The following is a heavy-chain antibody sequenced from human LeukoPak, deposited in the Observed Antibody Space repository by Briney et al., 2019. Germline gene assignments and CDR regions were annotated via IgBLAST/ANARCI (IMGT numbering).Heavy chain of an antibody. D-gene: IGHD6-19*01. CDR2: ISSSGSAI. Sequence: GGSLSLSCAASGFTFSSYEMNWVRQAPGKGLEWVSKISSSGSAIYYADSVKGRFTISRDNAKSTLYLQMNSLRAEDMAVYYCARGGSLGYWGQGTLVTVSS. CDR1: GFTFSSYE. J-gene: IGHJ4*02. V-gene: IGHV3-48*03. CDR3: ARGGSLGY.